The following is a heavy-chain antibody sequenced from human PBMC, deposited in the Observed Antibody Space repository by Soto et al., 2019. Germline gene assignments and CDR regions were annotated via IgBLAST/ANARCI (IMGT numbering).Heavy chain of an antibody. CDR3: ARVPRGYSGYDVDY. D-gene: IGHD5-12*01. CDR2: IYDRGST. V-gene: IGHV4-30-4*01. Sequence: QVQLQESGPGLVKPSQTLSLTCTVSGGSISSGDYYGSWLRQPPWKGLEWIGYIYDRGSTYCNPSLQSRGTISVDTSKNQCSLKLSSVTAADTAVYYCARVPRGYSGYDVDYWGQGTRVTVSS. J-gene: IGHJ4*02. CDR1: GGSISSGDYY.